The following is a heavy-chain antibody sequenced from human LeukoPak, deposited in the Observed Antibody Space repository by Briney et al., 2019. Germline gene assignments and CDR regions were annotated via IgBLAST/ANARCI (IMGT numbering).Heavy chain of an antibody. J-gene: IGHJ4*02. Sequence: GGSLRLSCAASGFTFSSYAMSWVRQAPGKGLEWVASIKHDGSEKYYVDSVRGRFTISRDNTKNSLYLQMSSLRAEDTAVYYCATDRGWRTSGYYLYYFEYWGQGTLVTFSS. CDR1: GFTFSSYA. CDR3: ATDRGWRTSGYYLYYFEY. CDR2: IKHDGSEK. V-gene: IGHV3-7*01. D-gene: IGHD3-3*01.